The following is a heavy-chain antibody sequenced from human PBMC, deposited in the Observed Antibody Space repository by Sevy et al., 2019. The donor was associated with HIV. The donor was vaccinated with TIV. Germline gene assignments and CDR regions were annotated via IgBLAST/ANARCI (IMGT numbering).Heavy chain of an antibody. J-gene: IGHJ5*02. CDR1: GGSISSSNW. V-gene: IGHV4-4*02. Sequence: SETLSLTCGVSGGSISSSNWWHWVRQPPGKGLEWIGEIYRSGSTNYNPSLKSRVTISVDNSKNQFSLQLNSVTAADTAVYYCARGFDTPRGFDPWGQGTLATVSS. CDR3: ARGFDTPRGFDP. D-gene: IGHD3-10*01. CDR2: IYRSGST.